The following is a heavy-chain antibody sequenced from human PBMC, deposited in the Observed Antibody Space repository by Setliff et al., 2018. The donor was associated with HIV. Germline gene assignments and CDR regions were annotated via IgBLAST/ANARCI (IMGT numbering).Heavy chain of an antibody. V-gene: IGHV4-59*01. CDR3: AREATYYYDGGGYYYFDY. D-gene: IGHD3-22*01. CDR2: IYYSGST. Sequence: PSETLSLTCTVSGGSISSYYWSWIRQPPGKGLEWIGYIYYSGSTNYNPSLKSRITISVDTSKNQFSLKLSSVTAADTAVYYCAREATYYYDGGGYYYFDYWGRGTLVTVPQ. CDR1: GGSISSYY. J-gene: IGHJ4*02.